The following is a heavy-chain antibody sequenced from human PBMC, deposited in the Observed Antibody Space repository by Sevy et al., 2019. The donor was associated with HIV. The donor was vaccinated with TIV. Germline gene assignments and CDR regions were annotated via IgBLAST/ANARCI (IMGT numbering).Heavy chain of an antibody. CDR1: GFALRSYT. V-gene: IGHV3-23*01. Sequence: GGSLRLSCGVSGFALRSYTMNWVRQAPGKGLEWVASISATGGSTYYADSVKGRFTISRDNFQNSLFLQMNSLRPEDTAVYYCALERLSSDVAEYFQNWGQGTLVTVSS. D-gene: IGHD1-1*01. J-gene: IGHJ1*01. CDR2: ISATGGST. CDR3: ALERLSSDVAEYFQN.